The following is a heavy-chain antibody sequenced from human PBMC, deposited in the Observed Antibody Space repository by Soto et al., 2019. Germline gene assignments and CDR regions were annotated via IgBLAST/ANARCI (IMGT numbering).Heavy chain of an antibody. CDR2: IIPIFGTA. V-gene: IGHV1-69*13. CDR1: GGTFSSYA. D-gene: IGHD3-22*01. CDR3: ARDYYDSSVKAFDY. J-gene: IGHJ4*02. Sequence: SVKVSCKASGGTFSSYAISWVRQAPGQGLEWMGGIIPIFGTANYAQKFQGRVTITADESTSTAYMELSSLRSEDTAVYYCARDYYDSSVKAFDYWGQGPLVTVSS.